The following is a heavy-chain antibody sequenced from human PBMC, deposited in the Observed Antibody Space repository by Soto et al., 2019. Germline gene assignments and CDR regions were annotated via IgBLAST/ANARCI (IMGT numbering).Heavy chain of an antibody. CDR3: AKETYSGPLDY. V-gene: IGHV3-30*18. D-gene: IGHD2-15*01. Sequence: GGSLRLSCAASGVTFSSYGMHWVRQAPGKGLEWVAVISYDGSNKYYADSVKGRFTISRDNSKNTLYLQMNSLRAEDTAVYYCAKETYSGPLDYWGQGTLVTVSS. CDR2: ISYDGSNK. CDR1: GVTFSSYG. J-gene: IGHJ4*02.